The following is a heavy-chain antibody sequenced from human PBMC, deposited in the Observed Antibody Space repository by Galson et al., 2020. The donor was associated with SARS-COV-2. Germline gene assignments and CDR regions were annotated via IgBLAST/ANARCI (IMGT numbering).Heavy chain of an antibody. CDR1: GDYISGYY. J-gene: IGHJ6*02. Sequence: SETLSLTCTVSGDYISGYYWTWIRQPPGQGLEWIGNIYYTGNTKYNPSLKSRVTILIDTSKNQFSLNLNSMTAADTAVYYCARDTPNYGEDVWGQGTTVTVSS. CDR3: ARDTPNYGEDV. V-gene: IGHV4-59*08. CDR2: IYYTGNT. D-gene: IGHD2-15*01.